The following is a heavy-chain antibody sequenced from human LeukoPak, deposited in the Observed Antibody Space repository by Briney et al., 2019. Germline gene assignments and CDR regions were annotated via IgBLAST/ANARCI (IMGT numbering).Heavy chain of an antibody. CDR2: ISGSAGST. CDR1: GFTFSSYA. D-gene: IGHD3-3*01. CDR3: ARDRSAEYYFDY. V-gene: IGHV3-23*01. J-gene: IGHJ4*02. Sequence: GGSLRLSCAASGFTFSSYAMTWVRQAPGKGLEWVSAISGSAGSTYYADSVKGRFTISRDNAKNSLFLQMNSLRAEDTAVYYCARDRSAEYYFDYWGQGTLVTVSA.